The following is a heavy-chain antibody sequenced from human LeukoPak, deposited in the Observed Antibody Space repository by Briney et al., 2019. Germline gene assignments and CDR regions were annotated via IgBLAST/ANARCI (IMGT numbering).Heavy chain of an antibody. V-gene: IGHV4-30-2*01. CDR2: IYHSGST. D-gene: IGHD3-22*01. Sequence: PSETLSLTCAVSGGSISSGGYSWSWIRQPPGKGLEWIGYIYHSGSTYYNPSLKSRVTISVDRSKNQFSLKLSSVTAADTAVYYCARGGGYYDSSGFRGSSINWYFDLWGRGTLVTVSS. CDR3: ARGGGYYDSSGFRGSSINWYFDL. CDR1: GGSISSGGYS. J-gene: IGHJ2*01.